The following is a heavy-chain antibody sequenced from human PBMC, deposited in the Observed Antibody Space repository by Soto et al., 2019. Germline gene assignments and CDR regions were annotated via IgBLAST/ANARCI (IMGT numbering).Heavy chain of an antibody. CDR1: GSPISPFY. CDR2: VFYSGST. V-gene: IGHV4-59*01. CDR3: SRVGGYYADYPNFDY. J-gene: IGHJ4*02. Sequence: QVQLQESGPGLVKRSETLSLTCIISGSPISPFYWTWIRQPPGRGLEWIGNVFYSGSTNYNPSLNSRVTMLVDRSRNQVSLRLTSVTAADTAVYFCSRVGGYYADYPNFDYWGQGNRVTVAS. D-gene: IGHD4-17*01.